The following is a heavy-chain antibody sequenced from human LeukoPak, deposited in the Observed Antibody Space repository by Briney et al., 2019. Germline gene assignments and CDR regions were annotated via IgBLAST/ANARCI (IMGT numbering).Heavy chain of an antibody. CDR1: GGSISSGDYC. CDR2: IHHSGST. Sequence: SETLSLTCTVSGGSISSGDYCWSWIRQPPGKGLEWIGYIHHSGSTGYNPSLKSRVAISVDTSKDQFSLKLSSVTAADTAVYYCSRSLGYCTSTSCYSGWYYGMDVWGQGTTVIVSS. V-gene: IGHV4-30-4*01. J-gene: IGHJ6*02. D-gene: IGHD2-2*02. CDR3: SRSLGYCTSTSCYSGWYYGMDV.